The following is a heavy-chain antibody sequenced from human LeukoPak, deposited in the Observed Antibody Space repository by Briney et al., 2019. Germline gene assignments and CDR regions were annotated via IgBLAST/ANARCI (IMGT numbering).Heavy chain of an antibody. V-gene: IGHV4-59*01. CDR2: IYYSGST. CDR1: GGSISSYY. J-gene: IGHJ4*02. D-gene: IGHD3-10*01. Sequence: RPSETQSLTCTVSGGSISSYYWSWIRQPPGKGLEWIGYIYYSGSTNYNPSLKSRVTISVDTSKNQFSLKLTSVTAADTAVYYCARRSSEQTFDYWGQGTLVTVSS. CDR3: ARRSSEQTFDY.